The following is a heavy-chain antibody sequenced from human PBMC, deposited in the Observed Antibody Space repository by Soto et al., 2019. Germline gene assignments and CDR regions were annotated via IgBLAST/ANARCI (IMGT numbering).Heavy chain of an antibody. Sequence: GESLKISCKGSGYSFTSYWIGWVRQMPGKGLEWMGIIYPGDSDTRYSPSFQGQVTISADKSISTAYLQWSSLKASDTAMYYCARHVDYYDSSGYYRYNWFDPWGQGTLVTVSS. CDR1: GYSFTSYW. CDR3: ARHVDYYDSSGYYRYNWFDP. CDR2: IYPGDSDT. V-gene: IGHV5-51*01. J-gene: IGHJ5*02. D-gene: IGHD3-22*01.